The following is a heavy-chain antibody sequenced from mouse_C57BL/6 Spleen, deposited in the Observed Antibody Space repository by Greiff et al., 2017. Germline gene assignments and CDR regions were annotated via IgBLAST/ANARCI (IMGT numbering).Heavy chain of an antibody. V-gene: IGHV1-78*01. D-gene: IGHD1-1*01. CDR1: GYTFTDHT. CDR3: AMIYYYGSSFLYWYFDV. CDR2: IYPRDGST. Sequence: QVQLQQSDAELVKPGASVKISCKVSGYTFTDHTIHWMKQRPEQGLEWIGYIYPRDGSTKYNEKFKGKATLTADKSSSTAYMQLNSLTSEDSAVYFCAMIYYYGSSFLYWYFDVWGTGTTVTVSS. J-gene: IGHJ1*03.